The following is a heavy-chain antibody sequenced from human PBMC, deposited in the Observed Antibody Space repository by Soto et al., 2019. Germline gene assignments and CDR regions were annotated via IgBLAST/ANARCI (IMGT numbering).Heavy chain of an antibody. Sequence: QVQLVQSGTEVKKSGSSVKVSCKASGGTFSTYTMSWVRQAPGQGLEWMGGIIPMFATTTYAEKFQGRVMITADESTNTAYMELSSLRYDDTAVYYCTRDLYYFDSSAYYGHNWFDPWGQGTRVTVSS. J-gene: IGHJ5*02. V-gene: IGHV1-69*12. CDR1: GGTFSTYT. CDR2: IIPMFATT. CDR3: TRDLYYFDSSAYYGHNWFDP. D-gene: IGHD3-22*01.